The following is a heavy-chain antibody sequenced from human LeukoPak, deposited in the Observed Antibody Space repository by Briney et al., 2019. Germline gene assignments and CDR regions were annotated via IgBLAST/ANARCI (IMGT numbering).Heavy chain of an antibody. CDR3: VKNDGWFHLAQ. CDR1: GFTFSSYC. CDR2: VSSDGSKE. Sequence: GGSLRLSCAASGFTFSSYCMHWVRQAPCKGLQWVAVVSSDGSKEYYADSVKGRFSISRDNSKNTLYVQMNSLRVEDTAVYYCVKNDGWFHLAQWGQGTLVTVSS. V-gene: IGHV3-30*18. D-gene: IGHD6-19*01. J-gene: IGHJ4*02.